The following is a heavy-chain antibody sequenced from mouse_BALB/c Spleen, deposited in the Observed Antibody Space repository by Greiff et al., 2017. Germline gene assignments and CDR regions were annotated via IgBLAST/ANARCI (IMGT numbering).Heavy chain of an antibody. V-gene: IGHV3-6*02. D-gene: IGHD2-3*01. CDR2: ISYDGSN. CDR1: GYSITSGYY. J-gene: IGHJ3*01. Sequence: VQLQQSGPGLVKPSQSLSLTCSVTGYSITSGYYWNWIRQFPGNKLEWMGYISYDGSNNYNPSLKNRISITRDTSKNQFFLKLNSVTTEDTATYYCARDDAFAYWGQGTLVTVSA. CDR3: ARDDAFAY.